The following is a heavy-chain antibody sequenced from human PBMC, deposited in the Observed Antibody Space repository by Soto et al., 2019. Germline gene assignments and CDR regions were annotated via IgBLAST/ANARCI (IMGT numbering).Heavy chain of an antibody. CDR2: LSGSGDTT. Sequence: GFLRLSCAASGFTFSSYGMNWVRQAPGKGLEWVSALSGSGDTTYYADSVRGRFSISRDNSKNTLYLQMSSLRGEDTAVYYCAKGTQFFYYYAMDVWGQGTTVTVS. V-gene: IGHV3-23*01. CDR3: AKGTQFFYYYAMDV. J-gene: IGHJ6*02. CDR1: GFTFSSYG.